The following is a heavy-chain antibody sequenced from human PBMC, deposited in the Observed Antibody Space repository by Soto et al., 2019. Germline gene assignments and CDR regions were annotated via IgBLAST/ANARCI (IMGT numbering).Heavy chain of an antibody. CDR3: ARDKGIEGETYRSG. D-gene: IGHD6-19*01. CDR1: GCTFSIYA. CDR2: IIPIFGTA. Sequence: SVKVSCKASGCTFSIYAISCVRQAHGQGLEWMGGIIPIFGTANYAQKFQGRVTITADESTSTAYMELSSLRSGDTAVYYCARDKGIEGETYRSGWGQGTLVTVSS. J-gene: IGHJ4*02. V-gene: IGHV1-69*13.